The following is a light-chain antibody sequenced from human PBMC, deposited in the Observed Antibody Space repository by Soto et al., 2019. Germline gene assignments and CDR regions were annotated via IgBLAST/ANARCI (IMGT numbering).Light chain of an antibody. V-gene: IGKV1-5*03. Sequence: DILMTQSPSTLSASVGDRVTISCRASQSISSSLAWYQQKPGKAPKLLIYKASSLERRVPSRFSGSGSGTEFTLTITGLQPDDFATYYCQHYNSYYTFGQGTKLEIK. J-gene: IGKJ2*01. CDR2: KAS. CDR3: QHYNSYYT. CDR1: QSISSS.